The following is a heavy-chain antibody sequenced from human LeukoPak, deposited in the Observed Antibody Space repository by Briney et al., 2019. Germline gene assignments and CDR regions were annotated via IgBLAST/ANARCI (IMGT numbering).Heavy chain of an antibody. CDR2: IYYSGST. J-gene: IGHJ4*02. V-gene: IGHV4-59*01. CDR1: GGSFSGYY. CDR3: ARNGVLWFGELSFDY. Sequence: SETLSLTCAVYGGSFSGYYWSWIRQPPGKGLERIGYIYYSGSTNYNPSLKSRVTISVDTSKNQFSLKLSSVTAADTAVYYCARNGVLWFGELSFDYWGQGTLVTVSS. D-gene: IGHD3-10*01.